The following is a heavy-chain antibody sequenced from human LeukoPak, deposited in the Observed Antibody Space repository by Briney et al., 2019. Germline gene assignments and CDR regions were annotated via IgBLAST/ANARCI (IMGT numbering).Heavy chain of an antibody. CDR1: GFTFSSYG. J-gene: IGHJ4*02. V-gene: IGHV3-30*18. D-gene: IGHD3-10*01. CDR3: AKLPGSGSYLFDY. Sequence: GGSLRLSCAASGFTFSSYGMHWVRQAPGKGLEWVAVISYDGSNKYYADSVKGRFTISRDNSKNTLYLQMNSLRAEDTAVYYCAKLPGSGSYLFDYWGQGTLVTVSS. CDR2: ISYDGSNK.